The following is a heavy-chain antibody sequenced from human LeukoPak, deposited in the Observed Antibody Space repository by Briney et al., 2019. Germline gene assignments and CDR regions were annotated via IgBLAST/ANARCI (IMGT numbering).Heavy chain of an antibody. V-gene: IGHV3-66*01. D-gene: IGHD6-13*01. Sequence: PGGSLRLPCAASGFTVSGDYMTWVRQAPGKGLEWVSVIYSGGETYYGDSVKGRFTISRDSPKNTVYLQMTSLRVEDTAAYFCARGFGSSDDFWGQGALVTVSS. CDR1: GFTVSGDY. CDR3: ARGFGSSDDF. J-gene: IGHJ4*02. CDR2: IYSGGET.